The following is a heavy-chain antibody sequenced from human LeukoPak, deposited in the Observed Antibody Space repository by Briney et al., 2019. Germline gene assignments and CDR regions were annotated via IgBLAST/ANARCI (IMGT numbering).Heavy chain of an antibody. CDR3: AKFATVTVPNWLDF. V-gene: IGHV4-59*01. D-gene: IGHD4-17*01. Sequence: SETLSLTCTVSGGSISGYFWSWIRQPPGEGLQFIGYIYYTGAASYNPSLNSRVSMSVDTSKNQFSLKVSSVTAADTAVYYCAKFATVTVPNWLDFWGQGTLVTVSS. J-gene: IGHJ5*01. CDR1: GGSISGYF. CDR2: IYYTGAA.